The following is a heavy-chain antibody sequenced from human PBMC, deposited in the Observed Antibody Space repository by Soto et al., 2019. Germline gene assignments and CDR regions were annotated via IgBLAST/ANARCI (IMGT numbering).Heavy chain of an antibody. D-gene: IGHD3-16*01. CDR1: GFTFSNYA. Sequence: EVQLLDSGGGLVQPGGSLRLSCAASGFTFSNYAMTWVRQGPGKGLEWVSGISGSGGRSYYADSVKGRFTTSRDNSKSTLDLQMNSLRAEDTAVYYCAKAYFVWSSEQPYYFDYWGRGTLVTVSS. J-gene: IGHJ4*02. V-gene: IGHV3-23*01. CDR3: AKAYFVWSSEQPYYFDY. CDR2: ISGSGGRS.